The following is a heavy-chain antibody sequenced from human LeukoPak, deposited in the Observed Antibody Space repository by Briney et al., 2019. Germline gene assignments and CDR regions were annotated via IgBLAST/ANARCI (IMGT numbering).Heavy chain of an antibody. Sequence: PGGSLRLSCAASGFTFSSYAMSWVRQAPGKGLEWVSAISGSGGSTYYADSVKGRFIISRDNSKNTLYLQMNSLRAEDTAVYYCAKDRGVVVPAAMNRWGQGTLVTVSS. V-gene: IGHV3-23*01. D-gene: IGHD2-2*01. CDR3: AKDRGVVVPAAMNR. CDR1: GFTFSSYA. J-gene: IGHJ5*02. CDR2: ISGSGGST.